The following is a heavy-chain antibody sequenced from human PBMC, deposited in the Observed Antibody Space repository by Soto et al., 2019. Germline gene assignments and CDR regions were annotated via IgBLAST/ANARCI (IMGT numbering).Heavy chain of an antibody. Sequence: TSEPQRHTCTVAKGNIVAYGGSWIVKPTKKGREWIGYVYHSATTGYNPSLESRVTISLDTSKNQFSLKLNSVTTADTAIYYFSTRPPGGPYFGVFDYWSPGTLVTVSS. CDR3: STRPPGGPYFGVFDY. D-gene: IGHD3-10*01. J-gene: IGHJ4*02. CDR2: VYHSATT. CDR1: KGNIVAYG. V-gene: IGHV4-59*01.